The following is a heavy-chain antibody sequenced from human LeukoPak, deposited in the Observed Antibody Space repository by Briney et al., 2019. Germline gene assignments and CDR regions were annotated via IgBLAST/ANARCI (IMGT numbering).Heavy chain of an antibody. D-gene: IGHD2-21*02. V-gene: IGHV3-30-3*01. CDR3: ARAAYCGGDCYWTDFDD. CDR1: GCTFSSYA. J-gene: IGHJ4*02. Sequence: GGSLRLSCADSGCTFSSYAMHWVRQAPGKGLEWVAVIAYDGSNKYYADSVKGRFTISRDNSKNTLYLQMNSLRAEDTAVYYCARAAYCGGDCYWTDFDDWGQGTLVTVSS. CDR2: IAYDGSNK.